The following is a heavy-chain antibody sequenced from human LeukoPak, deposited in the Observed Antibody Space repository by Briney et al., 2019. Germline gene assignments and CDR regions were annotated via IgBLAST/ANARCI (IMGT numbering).Heavy chain of an antibody. V-gene: IGHV3-53*04. CDR1: GFTVSSNY. CDR3: ARAPPYCSSTSRYPDAFDI. Sequence: PGGSLRLSCAASGFTVSSNYMSWVRQAPGKGLEWVSVIYSGGSTYYADSVKGRFTISRHNSKNTLYLQMNSLRAEDTAVYYCARAPPYCSSTSRYPDAFDIWGQGTMVTVSS. CDR2: IYSGGST. D-gene: IGHD2-2*01. J-gene: IGHJ3*02.